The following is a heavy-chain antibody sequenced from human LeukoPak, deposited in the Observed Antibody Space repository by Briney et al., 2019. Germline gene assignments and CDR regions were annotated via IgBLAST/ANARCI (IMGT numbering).Heavy chain of an antibody. V-gene: IGHV4-30-4*01. CDR1: GGSISSGDYY. J-gene: IGHJ2*01. Sequence: SQTLSLTCTVSGGSISSGDYYWSWIRQPPGKGLEWIGYIYYSGSTYYNPSLKSRVTISVDTSKNQFSLKLSSVTAADTAVYYCAGTDYYYGSGSYLIYWYFDLWGRGTLVTVSS. CDR2: IYYSGST. CDR3: AGTDYYYGSGSYLIYWYFDL. D-gene: IGHD3-10*01.